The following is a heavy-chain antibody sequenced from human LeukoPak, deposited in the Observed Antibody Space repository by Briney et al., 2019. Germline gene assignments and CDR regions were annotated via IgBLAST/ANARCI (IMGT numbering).Heavy chain of an antibody. CDR3: ARHLGPGWHAMDV. J-gene: IGHJ6*02. D-gene: IGHD2-15*01. CDR2: IYYSGST. Sequence: SETLSLTCTVSGGSISSSSYYWGWIRQPPGKGLEWIGSIYYSGSTYYTPSLKSRVTISVDTSKTQFSLRLSSVTAADTAVYYCARHLGPGWHAMDVWGQGTTVTVSS. V-gene: IGHV4-39*01. CDR1: GGSISSSSYY.